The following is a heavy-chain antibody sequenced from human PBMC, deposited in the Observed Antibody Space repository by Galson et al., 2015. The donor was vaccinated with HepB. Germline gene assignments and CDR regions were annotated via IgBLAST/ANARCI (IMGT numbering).Heavy chain of an antibody. Sequence: SLRLSCAASGFTFSSYAMSWVRQAPGRGLEWVSAISGSGGSTYYADSVKGRFTISRDNSKNTLYLQMNSLRAEDTAVYYCAKNQVDTVTTCLDYWGQGTLVTVSS. D-gene: IGHD4-17*01. CDR3: AKNQVDTVTTCLDY. CDR1: GFTFSSYA. V-gene: IGHV3-23*01. J-gene: IGHJ4*02. CDR2: ISGSGGST.